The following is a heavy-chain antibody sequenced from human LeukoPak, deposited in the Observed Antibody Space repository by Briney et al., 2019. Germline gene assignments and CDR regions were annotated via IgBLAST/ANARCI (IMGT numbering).Heavy chain of an antibody. CDR1: GGSVSSGSYY. CDR3: ARATGGIFYYGSDLGWFDP. Sequence: SETLSLTCTVSGGSVSSGSYYWSWIRQPPGKGLEWIGYIYYSGSTNYNPSLKSRVTISVDTSKNQFSLKLSSVTAADTAVYYCARATGGIFYYGSDLGWFDPCGQGTLVTVSS. CDR2: IYYSGST. J-gene: IGHJ5*02. D-gene: IGHD3-10*01. V-gene: IGHV4-61*01.